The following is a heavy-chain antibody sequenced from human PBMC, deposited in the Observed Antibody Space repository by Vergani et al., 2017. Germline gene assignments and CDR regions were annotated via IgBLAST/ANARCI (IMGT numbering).Heavy chain of an antibody. CDR1: GGSFSGYY. V-gene: IGHV4-34*01. CDR2: INHSGST. D-gene: IGHD3-10*01. J-gene: IGHJ6*03. CDR3: ARVVVRGVRYYYYMDV. Sequence: QVQLQQWGAGLLKPSETLSLTCAVYGGSFSGYYWSWIRQPPGKGLEWIGEINHSGSTNYNPSLKSRVTISVDTSKNQFSLKLSSVTAADTAVYYCARVVVRGVRYYYYMDVWGKGTTVTVSS.